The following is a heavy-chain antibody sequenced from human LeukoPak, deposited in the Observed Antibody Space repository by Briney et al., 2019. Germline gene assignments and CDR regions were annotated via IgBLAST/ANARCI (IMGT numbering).Heavy chain of an antibody. CDR1: GFTFSTYA. D-gene: IGHD2-15*01. Sequence: GGSLRLSCAASGFTFSTYAMSWVRQAPGKGLEWVSAISRSGDSTYYAASVKGRFTISRDNSKNTLYLQMNSLRAEDTAVYYCAKGPIVVVVAATPFDYWGQGTLVTVSS. CDR3: AKGPIVVVVAATPFDY. V-gene: IGHV3-23*01. CDR2: ISRSGDST. J-gene: IGHJ4*02.